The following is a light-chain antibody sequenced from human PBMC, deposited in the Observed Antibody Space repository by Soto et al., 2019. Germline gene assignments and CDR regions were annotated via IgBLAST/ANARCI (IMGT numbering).Light chain of an antibody. CDR3: QQYNSYRRT. V-gene: IGKV1-5*03. J-gene: IGKJ1*01. CDR2: KAS. CDR1: QSISSW. Sequence: DIPMTQSPSTLSASVGDRVTITCRASQSISSWLAWYQQNPGKAPKLLIYKASSLESGVPSRFSGSGSGTEFTLTISSLQPDDFATYYCQQYNSYRRTFGQGTKVEIK.